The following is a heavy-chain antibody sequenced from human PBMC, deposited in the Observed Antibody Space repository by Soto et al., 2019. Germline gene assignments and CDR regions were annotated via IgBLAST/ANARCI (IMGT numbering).Heavy chain of an antibody. D-gene: IGHD3-3*01. V-gene: IGHV1-18*01. Sequence: ASVKVSCKASGGTFSTYTISWVRQAPGQGLEWMGWISAYNGNTNYAQKLQGRVTMTTDTSTSTAYMELRSLRSDDTAVYYCARVFYDLNWFDPWGQGTLVTVSS. CDR1: GGTFSTYT. CDR2: ISAYNGNT. J-gene: IGHJ5*02. CDR3: ARVFYDLNWFDP.